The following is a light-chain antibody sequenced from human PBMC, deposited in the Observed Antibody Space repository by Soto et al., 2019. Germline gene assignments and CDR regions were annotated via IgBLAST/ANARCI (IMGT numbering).Light chain of an antibody. V-gene: IGKV3-20*01. CDR2: GAS. J-gene: IGKJ2*01. CDR1: QSVSSSY. CDR3: HQYGSPPYT. Sequence: EIVLTQSPGTLSLSPGERATLSCRASQSVSSSYLAWYQQKPGQAPRLLIYGASSRATGIPDRFSGSGSGTAFTLTISRLEPEDFAVYYCHQYGSPPYTFGQGTKLEIK.